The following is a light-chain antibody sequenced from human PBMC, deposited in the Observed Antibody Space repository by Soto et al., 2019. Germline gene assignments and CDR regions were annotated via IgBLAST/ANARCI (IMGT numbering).Light chain of an antibody. J-gene: IGLJ2*01. CDR1: NSDVGDYDY. Sequence: QSALTQPASVSGSLGQSITISCTGTNSDVGDYDYVSWYQQHPGKAPKVMISEVSNRLSGVSNRFSGSKSGNTASLTISGLRAEDEADYYCSSYTTSDTLLFGGGTKVTVL. CDR2: EVS. V-gene: IGLV2-14*01. CDR3: SSYTTSDTLL.